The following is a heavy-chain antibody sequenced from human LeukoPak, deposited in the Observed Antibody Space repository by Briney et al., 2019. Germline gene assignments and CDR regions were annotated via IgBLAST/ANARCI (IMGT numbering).Heavy chain of an antibody. V-gene: IGHV3-48*03. CDR2: ISSSGSTI. CDR3: ARGLSSAWTGGFDY. D-gene: IGHD6-19*01. Sequence: GGSLRLSCAASGFTFSSYEMNWVRQAPGKGLEWVSYISSSGSTIYYADSVKGRFTISRDNAKNSLYLQMNSLRAEDTAVYYCARGLSSAWTGGFDYWGQGTLATVSS. J-gene: IGHJ4*02. CDR1: GFTFSSYE.